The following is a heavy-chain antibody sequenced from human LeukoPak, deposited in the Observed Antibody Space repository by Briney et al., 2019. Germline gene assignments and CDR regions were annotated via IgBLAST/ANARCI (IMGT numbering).Heavy chain of an antibody. Sequence: SETLPLTCTVSTYSISSGYYWGWIRQPPGKGLEWIGSIYYSGSTYYNPSLKSRVTISVDTSKNQFSLKLSSVTAADTAVYFCARDPTGSWGQGTLVTVSS. CDR2: IYYSGST. CDR1: TYSISSGYY. J-gene: IGHJ5*02. CDR3: ARDPTGS. V-gene: IGHV4-38-2*02. D-gene: IGHD1-1*01.